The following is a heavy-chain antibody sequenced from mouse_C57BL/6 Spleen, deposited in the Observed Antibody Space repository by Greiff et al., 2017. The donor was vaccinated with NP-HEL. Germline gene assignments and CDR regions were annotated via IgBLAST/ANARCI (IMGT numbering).Heavy chain of an antibody. V-gene: IGHV5-9*01. CDR2: ISGGGANT. CDR3: ARRGDYAMDY. CDR1: GFTFSSYT. Sequence: EVQVVESGGGLVKPGGSLKLSCAASGFTFSSYTMSWVRQTPEKRLEWVATISGGGANTYYPDSVKGRFTISRDNATNTLYLQMSSLRSEDTALYYCARRGDYAMDYWGQGTSVTVSS. J-gene: IGHJ4*01.